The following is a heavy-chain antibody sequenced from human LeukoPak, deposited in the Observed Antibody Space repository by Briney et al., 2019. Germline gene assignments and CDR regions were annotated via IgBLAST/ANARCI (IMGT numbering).Heavy chain of an antibody. J-gene: IGHJ1*01. Sequence: ASVKVSCKASGYTFTGYYMHWVRQAPGQGLEWMGWINPNSGGTNYAQKFQGRVTMTRDTSISTAYMELSRLRSDDTAVYYRARELGYCSSTSCPPFFQHWGQGTLVTVSS. V-gene: IGHV1-2*02. CDR2: INPNSGGT. CDR1: GYTFTGYY. CDR3: ARELGYCSSTSCPPFFQH. D-gene: IGHD2-2*01.